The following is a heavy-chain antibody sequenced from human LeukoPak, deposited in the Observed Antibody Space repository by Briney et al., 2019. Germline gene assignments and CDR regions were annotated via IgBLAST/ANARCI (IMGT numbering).Heavy chain of an antibody. CDR1: GFTVIRYS. CDR2: VSSSGNYI. Sequence: PGGSLRLSWAASGFTVIRYSISWVRQAAGEGGEWVSSVSSSGNYIYYAGSVKGRFTISRDNAKNSLYLQMNSLRAEATAVYYCAREYLRGYSYGYDDYWGQGTVVTVSS. J-gene: IGHJ4*02. V-gene: IGHV3-21*01. D-gene: IGHD5-18*01. CDR3: AREYLRGYSYGYDDY.